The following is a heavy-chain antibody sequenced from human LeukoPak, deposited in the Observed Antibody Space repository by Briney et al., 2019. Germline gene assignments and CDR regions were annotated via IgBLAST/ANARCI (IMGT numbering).Heavy chain of an antibody. CDR3: ARGHSPLKDYYFDY. CDR2: ISSSGSTI. V-gene: IGHV3-48*03. Sequence: GGSLRLSCAASGFTFSSYEMNWVRQAPGKGLEWVSYISSSGSTIYYADSVKGRFTISRDNAKNSLYLQMNSLRAEDTAVYYCARGHSPLKDYYFDYWGQGTLVTVSS. J-gene: IGHJ4*02. CDR1: GFTFSSYE.